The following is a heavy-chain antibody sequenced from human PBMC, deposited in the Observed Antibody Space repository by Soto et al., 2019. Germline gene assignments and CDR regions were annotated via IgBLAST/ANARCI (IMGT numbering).Heavy chain of an antibody. CDR3: ARREYGMYV. Sequence: QVQLQESGPGLVKPSGTLSLTCVVSGGSITSSHWWSWVRQTPGKGLSRIGEVFHIGHTNYSPSLKGPVTISLDQSKNQFSLKMTSMTAADTAVFYCARREYGMYVRGQGTTVTVSS. J-gene: IGHJ6*02. CDR2: VFHIGHT. V-gene: IGHV4-4*02. CDR1: GGSITSSHW.